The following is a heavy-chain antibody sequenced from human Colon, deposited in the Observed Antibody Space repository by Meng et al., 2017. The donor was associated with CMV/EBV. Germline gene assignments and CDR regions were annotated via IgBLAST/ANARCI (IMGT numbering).Heavy chain of an antibody. CDR1: GFTFSSYS. CDR2: ISSSSSYI. V-gene: IGHV3-21*01. CDR3: AVIGGCSSTSCSVPGNWFDP. J-gene: IGHJ5*02. D-gene: IGHD2-2*01. Sequence: GGSLRLSCAASGFTFSSYSMNWVRQAPGKGLEWVSFISSSSSYIYYADSVKGRFTISRDNAKNSLYLQMNSLRAEDTAVYYCAVIGGCSSTSCSVPGNWFDPWGQGTLVTVSS.